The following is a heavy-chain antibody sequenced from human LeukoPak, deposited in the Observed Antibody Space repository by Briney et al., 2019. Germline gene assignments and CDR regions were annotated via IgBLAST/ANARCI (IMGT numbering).Heavy chain of an antibody. CDR3: ARFSSGCSTSTCYLTY. D-gene: IGHD2-2*01. J-gene: IGHJ4*02. V-gene: IGHV4-59*01. CDR2: IHYTGST. CDR1: GGSISSYY. Sequence: PSETLSLTCTVSGGSISSYYWSWIRQPPGKGLELIGHIHYTGSTFYNPSLRGRVTISFDTSNNQFSLKLTSMTAADTAVYYCARFSSGCSTSTCYLTYWGQGTLVTVS.